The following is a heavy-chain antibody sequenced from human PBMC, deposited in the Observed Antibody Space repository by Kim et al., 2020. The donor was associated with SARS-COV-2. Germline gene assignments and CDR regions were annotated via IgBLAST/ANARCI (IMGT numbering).Heavy chain of an antibody. Sequence: GGSLRLSCAASGFTFSDYYMSWIRQAPGKGLEWVSYISSSGSTIYYADSVKGRFTISRDNAKNSLYLQMNSLRAEDTAVYYCARDVSMVVVTDDAFDIWGQGTMVTVSS. CDR1: GFTFSDYY. D-gene: IGHD3-22*01. J-gene: IGHJ3*02. CDR3: ARDVSMVVVTDDAFDI. CDR2: ISSSGSTI. V-gene: IGHV3-11*01.